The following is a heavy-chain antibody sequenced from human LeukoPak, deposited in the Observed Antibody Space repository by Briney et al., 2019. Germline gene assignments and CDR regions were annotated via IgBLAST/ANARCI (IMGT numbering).Heavy chain of an antibody. D-gene: IGHD4-17*01. V-gene: IGHV4-39*01. CDR1: GGSISSSSYY. J-gene: IGHJ5*02. CDR2: IYYSGST. Sequence: PSETLSLTCTVSGGSISSSSYYWGWIRQPPGKGLEWIGSIYYSGSTYYNPSLKSRVTISVDTSKNQFSLKLSSVTAADTAVYYCARHKGDYDNWFDPWGQGTLVTVSS. CDR3: ARHKGDYDNWFDP.